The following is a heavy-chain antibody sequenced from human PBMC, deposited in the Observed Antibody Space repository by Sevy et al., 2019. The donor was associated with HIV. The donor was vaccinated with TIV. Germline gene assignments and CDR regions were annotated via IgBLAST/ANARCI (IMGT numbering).Heavy chain of an antibody. Sequence: GGSLRLSCAASGFTFAKYSMSWVRQAPGKGLEWVSTFSFGCGRINYASTVKGRFTISIADSKNTLFLQMNSLRAEDTATYFCAREGCTQPHDYWGQGTLVTVSS. CDR3: AREGCTQPHDY. V-gene: IGHV3-23*01. D-gene: IGHD2-8*01. J-gene: IGHJ4*02. CDR1: GFTFAKYS. CDR2: FSFGCGRI.